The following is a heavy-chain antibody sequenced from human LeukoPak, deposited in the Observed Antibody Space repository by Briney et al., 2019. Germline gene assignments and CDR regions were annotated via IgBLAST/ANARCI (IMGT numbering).Heavy chain of an antibody. Sequence: SGGSLRLSCAASGFTFSSYGMHWVRQAPGKGLEWVAVIWYDGSNKYYADSVKGRFTISRDNSKNTLYLQMNSLRAEDTAVYYCARDGGYSSSWTHLYYYGMDVWGQGTTVTVSS. CDR2: IWYDGSNK. D-gene: IGHD6-13*01. CDR1: GFTFSSYG. V-gene: IGHV3-33*01. CDR3: ARDGGYSSSWTHLYYYGMDV. J-gene: IGHJ6*02.